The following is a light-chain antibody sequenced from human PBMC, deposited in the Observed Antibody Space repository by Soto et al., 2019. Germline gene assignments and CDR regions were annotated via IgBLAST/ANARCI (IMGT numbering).Light chain of an antibody. J-gene: IGKJ5*01. CDR1: QSVSSY. V-gene: IGKV3-11*01. CDR3: QQRSNWPVT. Sequence: EIVLTQSPATLSLSPGETATLSCRASQSVSSYLAWYQQKPGQAPRILIYDASNRATGIPDRFSGSGSGTDFTLTISSLEPEDFAVYYCQQRSNWPVTXGQGTRLEIK. CDR2: DAS.